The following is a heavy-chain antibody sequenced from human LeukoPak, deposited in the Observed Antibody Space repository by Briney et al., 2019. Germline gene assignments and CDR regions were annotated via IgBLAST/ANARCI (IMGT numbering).Heavy chain of an antibody. J-gene: IGHJ5*02. Sequence: SGTLSLTCTVSGGSINSHYWSWIRQPAGQGLEWIGRIYSTGSTSYNPSLKSRVTMSVDTSNDQLSLKLSSVTAADTAVYYCAREGLEDCSGASCYFLFDPWGQGTLVTVSS. D-gene: IGHD2-15*01. CDR1: GGSINSHY. V-gene: IGHV4-4*07. CDR3: AREGLEDCSGASCYFLFDP. CDR2: IYSTGST.